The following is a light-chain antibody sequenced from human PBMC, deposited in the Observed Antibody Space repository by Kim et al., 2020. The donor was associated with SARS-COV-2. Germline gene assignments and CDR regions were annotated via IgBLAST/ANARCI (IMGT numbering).Light chain of an antibody. Sequence: SPGERATLSCRARQRVSSYLAWYQQKPGQAPRLLIYGASTRATGIPARFSGSGSGTEFTLTISSLESEDFSVYFCQQYNNWPPWTFGQGAKVDI. V-gene: IGKV3-15*01. J-gene: IGKJ1*01. CDR1: QRVSSY. CDR3: QQYNNWPPWT. CDR2: GAS.